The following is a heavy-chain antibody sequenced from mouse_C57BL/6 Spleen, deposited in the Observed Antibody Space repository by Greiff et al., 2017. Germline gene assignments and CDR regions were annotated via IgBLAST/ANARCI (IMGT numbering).Heavy chain of an antibody. D-gene: IGHD2-1*01. J-gene: IGHJ4*01. CDR3: ARGTTMVLYYYAMDY. V-gene: IGHV1-55*01. Sequence: VQLQQPGAELVKPGASVKMSCKASGYTFTSYWITWVKQRPGQGLEWIGDIYPGSGSTNYNEKFKSKATLTVDTSSSTAYMQLSSLTSEDSAFYYCARGTTMVLYYYAMDYWGQGTSVTVSS. CDR1: GYTFTSYW. CDR2: IYPGSGST.